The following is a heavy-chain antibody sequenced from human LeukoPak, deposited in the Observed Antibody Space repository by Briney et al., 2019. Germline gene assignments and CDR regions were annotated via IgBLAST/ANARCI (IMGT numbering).Heavy chain of an antibody. CDR2: IKENGIEQ. CDR3: ARGPGDFDASDI. J-gene: IGHJ3*02. CDR1: GFSFSNYW. D-gene: IGHD1-14*01. V-gene: IGHV3-7*01. Sequence: PGGSLRLSCEASGFSFSNYWMSWVRQAPGKGPEWLAHIKENGIEQYYADSVKGRFTISRDDVKQSLCLQMNSLRVEGTAVYYCARGPGDFDASDIWGQGTMVTVSS.